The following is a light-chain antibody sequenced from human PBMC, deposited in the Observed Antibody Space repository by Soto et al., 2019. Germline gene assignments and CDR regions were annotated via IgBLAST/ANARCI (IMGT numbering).Light chain of an antibody. Sequence: DIQMTQSPSSLSASVGDRVTISCQANQDISNYLKWYQQEPGKAPKLLIYDASNLKSGVPSRSSGSGSGTHFTFTIDGLQPEDIATYYCQPYGVLKAYTFGKGTKLEIK. J-gene: IGKJ2*01. CDR1: QDISNY. V-gene: IGKV1-33*01. CDR2: DAS. CDR3: QPYGVLKAYT.